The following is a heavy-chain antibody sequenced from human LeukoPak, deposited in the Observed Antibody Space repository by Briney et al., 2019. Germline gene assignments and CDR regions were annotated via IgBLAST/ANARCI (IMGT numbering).Heavy chain of an antibody. CDR3: ARVEDGSVSYYSYLPREFGY. V-gene: IGHV1-2*02. Sequence: ASVKVSCKASGYTFTGYYMHWVRQAPGQGLEWMGWINPNSGGTNYAQKFQGRVTMTRDTSISTAYMELSRLRSDDTAVYYCARVEDGSVSYYSYLPREFGYWGQGTLVTVSS. CDR2: INPNSGGT. J-gene: IGHJ4*02. CDR1: GYTFTGYY. D-gene: IGHD3-10*01.